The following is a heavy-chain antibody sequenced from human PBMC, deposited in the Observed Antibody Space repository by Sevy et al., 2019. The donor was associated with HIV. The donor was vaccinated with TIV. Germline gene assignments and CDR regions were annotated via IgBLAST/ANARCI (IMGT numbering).Heavy chain of an antibody. D-gene: IGHD3-22*01. V-gene: IGHV3-23*01. Sequence: GGSLRLSCSTSRVSFTNPAMSWLRQAPGKGLEWVASISGSGGTKYYAGSVRGRFSIFRDDSEDTVYLQMSSLRAEDTAVYYCAKNHYELVSYFEHWGQGTLVTVSS. CDR2: ISGSGGTK. J-gene: IGHJ1*01. CDR3: AKNHYELVSYFEH. CDR1: RVSFTNPA.